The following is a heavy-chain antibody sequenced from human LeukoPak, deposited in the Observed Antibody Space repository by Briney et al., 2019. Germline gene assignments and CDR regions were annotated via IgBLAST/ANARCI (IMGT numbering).Heavy chain of an antibody. Sequence: GGSLRLSCAASGFTFSSYAMSWVRQAPGKGLEGVSGISANGDTTKYADSVKGRFTISRDNSKNTVFLQMNSLRADDTAVYYCAKEGRIAAGTGDYFDYWGQGTLVTISS. CDR2: ISANGDTT. CDR3: AKEGRIAAGTGDYFDY. D-gene: IGHD6-13*01. CDR1: GFTFSSYA. V-gene: IGHV3-23*01. J-gene: IGHJ4*02.